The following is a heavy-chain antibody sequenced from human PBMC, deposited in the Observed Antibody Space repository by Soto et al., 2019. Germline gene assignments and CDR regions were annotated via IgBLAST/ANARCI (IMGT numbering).Heavy chain of an antibody. CDR2: VYYSGSS. Sequence: PSETLSLTCTVSGDSISGGASFWSWIRQPPGKGLEWIANVYYSGSSYCNPSLKSRLTISVDTTKNQFPLQLKSMTAADTAVYYCAKLSCTSSTCYFPGWFDPWGQGTLVTVSS. CDR3: AKLSCTSSTCYFPGWFDP. CDR1: GDSISGGASF. D-gene: IGHD2-2*01. V-gene: IGHV4-31*03. J-gene: IGHJ5*02.